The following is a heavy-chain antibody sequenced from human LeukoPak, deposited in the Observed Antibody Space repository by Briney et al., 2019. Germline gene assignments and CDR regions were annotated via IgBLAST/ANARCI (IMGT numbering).Heavy chain of an antibody. CDR2: ISYDGSNK. CDR1: GFTFSSYA. Sequence: GRSLSLSCAASGFTFSSYAMHWVRQAPGKGLEWVAVISYDGSNKYYADSVKGRFTISRDNSKNTLYLQMNSLRAEDTAVYYCASGIAAAGHYYYGMDVWGQGTTVTVSS. D-gene: IGHD6-13*01. J-gene: IGHJ6*02. CDR3: ASGIAAAGHYYYGMDV. V-gene: IGHV3-30-3*01.